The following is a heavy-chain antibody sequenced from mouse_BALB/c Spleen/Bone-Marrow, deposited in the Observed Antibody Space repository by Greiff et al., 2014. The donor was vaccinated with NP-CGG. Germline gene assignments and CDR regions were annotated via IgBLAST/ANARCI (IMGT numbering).Heavy chain of an antibody. D-gene: IGHD3-1*01. CDR2: IYPGNSDT. Sequence: EVQLQQSGTVLARPGAAVKMSCKASGYTFSNYWMHWVKQRPGQGLEWIGTIYPGNSDTTYNQKFKGKAKLTAVTSTSTAYMELSSLTNEDSPVYYCTTLARSDFDYWGQGTTLTVSS. V-gene: IGHV1-5*01. CDR1: GYTFSNYW. J-gene: IGHJ2*01. CDR3: TTLARSDFDY.